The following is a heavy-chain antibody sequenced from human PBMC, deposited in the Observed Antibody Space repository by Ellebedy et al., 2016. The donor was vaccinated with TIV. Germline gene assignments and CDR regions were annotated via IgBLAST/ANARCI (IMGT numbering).Heavy chain of an antibody. CDR2: ISSTATTI. J-gene: IGHJ4*02. Sequence: GESLKISCEASGFSFSDYYMSWIRQAPGKGLEWISYISSTATTIYYLDSVRGRFTISRDNSKNTLYLQMNSLRAEDTAVYYCANLDPGFTDSYGLDYWGQGTLVTVSS. CDR1: GFSFSDYY. V-gene: IGHV3-11*04. CDR3: ANLDPGFTDSYGLDY. D-gene: IGHD5-18*01.